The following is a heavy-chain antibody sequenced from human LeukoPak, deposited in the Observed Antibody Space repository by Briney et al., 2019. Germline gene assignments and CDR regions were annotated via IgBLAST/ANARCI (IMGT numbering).Heavy chain of an antibody. CDR2: IKQDGSEK. D-gene: IGHD2-15*01. CDR1: GFTFSSYW. J-gene: IGHJ4*02. Sequence: PGGSLRLSCAASGFTFSSYWMSWVRQAPGKGLEWVANIKQDGSEKYYVDSVKGRFTISRENAKNSLYLQMNSLRAEDTAVYYCARFGYVAAVDLWGQGTLVTVSS. V-gene: IGHV3-7*01. CDR3: ARFGYVAAVDL.